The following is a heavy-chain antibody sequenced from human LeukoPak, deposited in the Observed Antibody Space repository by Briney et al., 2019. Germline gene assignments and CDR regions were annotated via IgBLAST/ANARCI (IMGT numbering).Heavy chain of an antibody. CDR2: INPSGGST. D-gene: IGHD2-2*02. CDR1: GYTFTSYY. Sequence: ASVTVSCKASGYTFTSYYMHWVRQAPGQGLEWMGIINPSGGSTSYAQKFQRRVTMTRDTSTSTVYMELSSLRSEDTAVYYCAKDQTDCSSTSCDNFHYGMDVWGQGTTVTVSS. V-gene: IGHV1-46*01. J-gene: IGHJ6*02. CDR3: AKDQTDCSSTSCDNFHYGMDV.